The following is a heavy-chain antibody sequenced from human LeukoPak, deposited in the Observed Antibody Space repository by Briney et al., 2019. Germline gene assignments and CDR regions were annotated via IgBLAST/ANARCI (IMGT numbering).Heavy chain of an antibody. V-gene: IGHV3-23*01. CDR1: GFTFSNSA. CDR2: LSGSGITT. D-gene: IGHD6-19*01. Sequence: GGSLRLSCAASGFTFSNSAMSWVRQAPGKGLEWVSTLSGSGITTYYADSVKGRFTISTDNSKNTMYLQMNSLRAEDTAVYYCAKGIYSSGWRYFDYWGHGTLVTVS. J-gene: IGHJ4*01. CDR3: AKGIYSSGWRYFDY.